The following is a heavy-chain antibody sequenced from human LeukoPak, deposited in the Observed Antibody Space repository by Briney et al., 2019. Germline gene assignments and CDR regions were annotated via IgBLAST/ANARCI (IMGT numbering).Heavy chain of an antibody. CDR2: INHSGST. V-gene: IGHV4-34*01. D-gene: IGHD2-15*01. CDR1: GGSFSGYY. Sequence: SETLSLTCAVYGGSFSGYYWSWIRQPPGKGPEWIGEINHSGSTNYNPSLKSRVTISVDTSKNQFSLKLSSVTAADTAVYYCARHGMNTPSPLDYWGQGTLVTVSS. J-gene: IGHJ4*02. CDR3: ARHGMNTPSPLDY.